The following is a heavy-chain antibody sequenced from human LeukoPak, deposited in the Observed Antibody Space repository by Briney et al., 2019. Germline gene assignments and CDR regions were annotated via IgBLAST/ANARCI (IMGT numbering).Heavy chain of an antibody. CDR2: IYYSGST. D-gene: IGHD6-13*01. CDR3: ARDSIAAAGTAGWFDP. CDR1: GGSISSSSYY. Sequence: SETLSLTCTVSGGSISSSSYYWGWIRQPPGKGLEWIGSIYYSGSTYYNPSLKSRVTISVDTSKNQFSLKLSSVTAADTAVYYCARDSIAAAGTAGWFDPWGQGTLVTVSS. V-gene: IGHV4-39*07. J-gene: IGHJ5*02.